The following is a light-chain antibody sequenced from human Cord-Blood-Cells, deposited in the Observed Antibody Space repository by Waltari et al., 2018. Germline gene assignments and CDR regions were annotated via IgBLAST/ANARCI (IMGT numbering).Light chain of an antibody. V-gene: IGLV2-23*02. CDR1: SRAVGSYNL. Sequence: QSALTQPASVSGSPGQSITISCPGTSRAVGSYNLVSWYQQHPGKAPKLMIYEVIKRPSGVSNRFSGSKSGNTASLTISGLQAEDEADYYCCSYAGSSTLVFGGGTKLTVL. J-gene: IGLJ3*02. CDR3: CSYAGSSTLV. CDR2: EVI.